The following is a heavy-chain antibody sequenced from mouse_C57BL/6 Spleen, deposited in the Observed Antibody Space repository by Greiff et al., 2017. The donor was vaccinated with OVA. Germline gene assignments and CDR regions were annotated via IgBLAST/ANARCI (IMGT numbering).Heavy chain of an antibody. CDR2: INPYNGGT. CDR3: ARSGLITTVVDYAMDY. V-gene: IGHV1-19*01. D-gene: IGHD1-1*01. J-gene: IGHJ4*01. CDR1: GYTFTDYY. Sequence: EVQLQQSGPVLVKPGASVKMSCKASGYTFTDYYMNWVKQSHGKSLEWIGVINPYNGGTSYNQKFKGKATLTVDKSSSTAYMELNSLTSEDSAVYYCARSGLITTVVDYAMDYWGQGTSVTVSS.